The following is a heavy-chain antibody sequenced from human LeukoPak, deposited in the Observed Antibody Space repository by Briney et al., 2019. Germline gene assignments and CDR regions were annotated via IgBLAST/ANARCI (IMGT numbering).Heavy chain of an antibody. CDR2: IYWDDAK. J-gene: IGHJ4*02. D-gene: IGHD4-17*01. V-gene: IGHV2-5*02. CDR3: VHVHTTVTTV. CDR1: GFSRTTSGLG. Sequence: KESGPTLVKPTQTLTLTCTFSGFSRTTSGLGVVWIRQPPGKALEWLSLIYWDDAKSYRPSLKSRLTITTDPPKNQVVLTMTNMDPVDTATYYCVHVHTTVTTVWGQGTLVTVSS.